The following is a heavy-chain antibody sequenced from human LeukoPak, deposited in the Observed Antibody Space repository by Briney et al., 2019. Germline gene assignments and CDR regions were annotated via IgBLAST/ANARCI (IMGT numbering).Heavy chain of an antibody. D-gene: IGHD2-2*01. CDR1: GYSFTSYW. CDR3: AGRVFGSTSLYYFDY. CDR2: IYSGDSDT. V-gene: IGHV5-51*01. J-gene: IGHJ4*02. Sequence: GESLKTSCKGSGYSFTSYWIGWVRQMPGKGLEWMGIIYSGDSDTRYSPSFQGQVTISADQSISTAYLQWSSLKASDTAMYYCAGRVFGSTSLYYFDYWGQGTLVTVPS.